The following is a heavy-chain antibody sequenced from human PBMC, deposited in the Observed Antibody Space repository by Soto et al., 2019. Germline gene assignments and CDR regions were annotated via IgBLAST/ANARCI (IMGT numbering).Heavy chain of an antibody. Sequence: GGSLRLSCGVSGLTFSSVCVHWVRQAPGKGLVWVSRINTDGTTTDYADSVKGRFTISRDNARNTLYLQMNSLRGEDTAVYYCTTAGNYRFDYWGQGTQVTVSS. V-gene: IGHV3-74*01. CDR3: TTAGNYRFDY. J-gene: IGHJ4*02. CDR1: GLTFSSVC. D-gene: IGHD3-16*02. CDR2: INTDGTTT.